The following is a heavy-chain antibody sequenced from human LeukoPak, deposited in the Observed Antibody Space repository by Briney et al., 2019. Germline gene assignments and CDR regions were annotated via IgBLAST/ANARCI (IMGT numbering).Heavy chain of an antibody. CDR2: IRSKACGGTT. J-gene: IGHJ4*02. Sequence: WIRQPPGKGLEWVGFIRSKACGGTTEYAASVKGRFTISRDDSKSIAYLQMNSLKTEDTAVYYCARGPSGYHNTGGQGTLVTVSS. V-gene: IGHV3-49*02. D-gene: IGHD5-12*01. CDR3: ARGPSGYHNT.